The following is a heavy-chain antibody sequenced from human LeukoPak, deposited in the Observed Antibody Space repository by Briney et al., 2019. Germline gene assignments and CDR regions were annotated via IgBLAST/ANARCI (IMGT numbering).Heavy chain of an antibody. J-gene: IGHJ4*02. D-gene: IGHD4-11*01. CDR3: ATNGRYSFYLDY. Sequence: PGGSLRLSCAASGFTFSSYGMHWVRQAPGKGLEWVAFIQNDGSTKYFTDSVEGRFTISRDNSKNTIYIQVNSLRPEDTAVYYCATNGRYSFYLDYWGQGALVIVSS. CDR2: IQNDGSTK. CDR1: GFTFSSYG. V-gene: IGHV3-30*02.